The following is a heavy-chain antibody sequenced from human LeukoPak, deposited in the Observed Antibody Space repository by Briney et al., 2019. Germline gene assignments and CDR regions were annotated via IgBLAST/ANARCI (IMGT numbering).Heavy chain of an antibody. D-gene: IGHD5-12*01. CDR2: IIPIFGTA. CDR3: ARSDIVATGHYFDY. J-gene: IGHJ4*02. CDR1: VGTCSSYA. Sequence: SVKVSCKASVGTCSSYAISWVRQAPGQGLEWMGGIIPIFGTANYAQKFQGRVTITADKSKSTAYMELSSLRSEDTAVYYCARSDIVATGHYFDYWGQGTLVTVSS. V-gene: IGHV1-69*06.